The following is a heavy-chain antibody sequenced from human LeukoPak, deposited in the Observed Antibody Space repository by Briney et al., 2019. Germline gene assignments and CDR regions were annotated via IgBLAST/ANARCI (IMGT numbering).Heavy chain of an antibody. CDR1: GFTFSTYW. CDR3: AKGAWLGG. Sequence: GGSLRLSCAASGFTFSTYWMHWVRQAPGKGLVWVSRVNGDGSSTNYADSVKGRFTISRDNAKNTLYLQMNSLRAEDTAVYYCAKGAWLGGWGQGTLVTVSS. V-gene: IGHV3-74*01. D-gene: IGHD6-19*01. CDR2: VNGDGSST. J-gene: IGHJ4*02.